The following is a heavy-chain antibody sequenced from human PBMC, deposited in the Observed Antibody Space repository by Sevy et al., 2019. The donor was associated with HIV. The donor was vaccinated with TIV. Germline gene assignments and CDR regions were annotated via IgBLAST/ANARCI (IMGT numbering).Heavy chain of an antibody. CDR2: IYSSGST. CDR1: GASVSSGGYY. J-gene: IGHJ4*02. Sequence: SETLSLTCTVSGASVSSGGYYWGWIRQPPGKGLEWIGSIYSSGSTYHNPSLQSRVTISEDASTTQFSLNLSSVTAADTDVYYCVCGSYYHFDYWGQGTLVTVSS. V-gene: IGHV4-39*01. D-gene: IGHD1-26*01. CDR3: VCGSYYHFDY.